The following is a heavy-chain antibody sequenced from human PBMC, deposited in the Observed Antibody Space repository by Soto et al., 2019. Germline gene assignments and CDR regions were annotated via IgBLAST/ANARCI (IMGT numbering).Heavy chain of an antibody. D-gene: IGHD2-15*01. CDR2: IIPIFGTA. CDR3: ARESVGSGGGYFDY. Sequence: ASVKVSCKASGGTFSSYAISWVRQAPGQGLEWMGGIIPIFGTANYAQKFQGRVTITADKSTGTAYMELSSLRSEDTAVYYCARESVGSGGGYFDYWGQGTLVTVS. CDR1: GGTFSSYA. V-gene: IGHV1-69*06. J-gene: IGHJ4*02.